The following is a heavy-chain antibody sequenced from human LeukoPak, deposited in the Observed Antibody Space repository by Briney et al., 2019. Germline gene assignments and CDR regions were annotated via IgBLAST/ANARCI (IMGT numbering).Heavy chain of an antibody. CDR3: AKSISMDFEY. Sequence: PSETLSLTCTVSGGSVSSNYWNWIRQPAGKGLEWIGRIYNGGRTNYNPSLESRVTISIDRSKNQFSLKLTSVTAADTAVYYCAKSISMDFEYWGQGTLATVSP. V-gene: IGHV4-4*07. CDR1: GGSVSSNY. D-gene: IGHD2/OR15-2a*01. CDR2: IYNGGRT. J-gene: IGHJ4*02.